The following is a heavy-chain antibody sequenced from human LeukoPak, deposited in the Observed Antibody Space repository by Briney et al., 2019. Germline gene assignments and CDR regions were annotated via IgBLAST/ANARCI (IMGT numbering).Heavy chain of an antibody. J-gene: IGHJ6*03. V-gene: IGHV6-1*01. CDR1: GDSVSSNSAA. CDR2: TYYRSKWYN. D-gene: IGHD6-13*01. Sequence: SQTLSLTCAISGDSVSSNSAAWNCIRQSPSRGLEWLGRTYYRSKWYNDYAVSVKSRITINPDTSKNQFSLQLNSVTPEDAAVYYCAREGPESAAGTTYYYYYYMDVWGKGTTVTVSS. CDR3: AREGPESAAGTTYYYYYYMDV.